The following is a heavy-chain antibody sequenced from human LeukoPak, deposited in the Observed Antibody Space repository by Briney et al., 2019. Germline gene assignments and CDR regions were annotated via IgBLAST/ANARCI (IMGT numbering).Heavy chain of an antibody. V-gene: IGHV4-59*05. J-gene: IGHJ4*02. CDR2: IYYSGST. CDR1: GGSISSYY. Sequence: PSETLSLTCTVSGGSISSYYWSWIRQPPGKGLEWIGSIYYSGSTYYNASLKSRVTISVDTSKNQFSLKLSSVTAADTAVYYCARHRNPSTRGDFDYWGQGTLVTVSS. CDR3: ARHRNPSTRGDFDY. D-gene: IGHD3-16*01.